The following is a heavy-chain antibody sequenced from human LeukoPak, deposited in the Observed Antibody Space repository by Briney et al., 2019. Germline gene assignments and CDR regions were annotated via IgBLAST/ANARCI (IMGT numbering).Heavy chain of an antibody. CDR1: GYTFTGYY. V-gene: IGHV1-69*06. D-gene: IGHD4-23*01. CDR3: ARVGGGNSPFYYYYYYMDV. Sequence: GASVKVSCKASGYTFTGYYMHWVRQAPGQGLEWMGGIIPIFGTANYAQKFQGRVTITADKSTSTAYMELSSLRSEDTAVYYCARVGGGNSPFYYYYYYMDVWGKGTTVTVSS. J-gene: IGHJ6*03. CDR2: IIPIFGTA.